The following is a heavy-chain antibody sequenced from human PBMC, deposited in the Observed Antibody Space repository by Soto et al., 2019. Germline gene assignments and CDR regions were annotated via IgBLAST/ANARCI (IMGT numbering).Heavy chain of an antibody. CDR3: ATGQGIFGVATHLVGVRETSC. D-gene: IGHD3-3*01. Sequence: EVQLLESGGGLVQPGGSLRLSCAASGFTFSSYAMSWVRQAPGKGLEWVSAISGSGGSTYYADSVKGRFTISRDNSKNTLYLQMNSLRAEDTAVYYCATGQGIFGVATHLVGVRETSCWGQATLVTVSS. V-gene: IGHV3-23*01. CDR2: ISGSGGST. CDR1: GFTFSSYA. J-gene: IGHJ4*02.